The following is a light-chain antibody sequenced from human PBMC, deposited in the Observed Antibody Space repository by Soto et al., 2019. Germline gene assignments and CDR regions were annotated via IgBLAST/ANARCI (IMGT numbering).Light chain of an antibody. CDR1: SSDVGGYNY. CDR2: EVS. Sequence: QSALTQPASVSGSPGQSITISCTGTSSDVGGYNYVSWYQQHPGKAPKLMIYEVSNRPSGVSNRFSGSKSGNTASLTISGLQAEDEADYYCSSYTSSSIFYVFGTGTKLT. V-gene: IGLV2-14*01. CDR3: SSYTSSSIFYV. J-gene: IGLJ1*01.